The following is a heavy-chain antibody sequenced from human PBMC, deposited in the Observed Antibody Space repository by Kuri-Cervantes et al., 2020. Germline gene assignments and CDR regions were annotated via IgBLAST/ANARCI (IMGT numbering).Heavy chain of an antibody. CDR2: INPKSGGT. CDR1: GYTFTGYY. D-gene: IGHD1-14*01. CDR3: ARVEGNPFDP. V-gene: IGHV1-2*02. J-gene: IGHJ5*02. Sequence: ASVKVSCKASGYTFTGYYLHWVRQAPGQGLEWMGWINPKSGGTKTLQKFQGRVTMTRDTSISTAYMEVRRLRSDDTAVYYCARVEGNPFDPWGQGTLVTVSS.